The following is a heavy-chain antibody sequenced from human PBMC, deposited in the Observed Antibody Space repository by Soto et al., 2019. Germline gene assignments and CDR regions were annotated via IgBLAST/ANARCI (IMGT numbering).Heavy chain of an antibody. J-gene: IGHJ6*03. CDR2: INSGSRYI. CDR1: GFTFNYYS. V-gene: IGHV3-21*01. CDR3: ARPYGSGSSSYFYYYMDV. Sequence: EVQLVASGGGLVKPGGSLRLSCAASGFTFNYYSMYWVRQAPGKGLEWVSSINSGSRYIYYADSVKGRFTISRDNARNSLYLQMNSLRVEDTAVYYCARPYGSGSSSYFYYYMDVWGKGTSVTVSS. D-gene: IGHD3-10*01.